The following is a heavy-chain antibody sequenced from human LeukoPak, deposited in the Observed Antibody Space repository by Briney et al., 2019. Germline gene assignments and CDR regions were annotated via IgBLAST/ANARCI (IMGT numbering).Heavy chain of an antibody. Sequence: SETLSLTCTVSGDSINSGDYYWSWIRQPPGKGLEWIGFFYYTGSTSYSPSLKSRVTISLDTSKNQFSLNLRSVTAADTAVYYCARERHFDWSFDYWGQGTLVTVSS. D-gene: IGHD3-9*01. CDR3: ARERHFDWSFDY. CDR2: FYYTGST. J-gene: IGHJ4*02. CDR1: GDSINSGDYY. V-gene: IGHV4-30-4*01.